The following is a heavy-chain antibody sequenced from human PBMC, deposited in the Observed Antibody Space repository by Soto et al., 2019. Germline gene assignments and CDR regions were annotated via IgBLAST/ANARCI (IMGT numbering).Heavy chain of an antibody. J-gene: IGHJ2*01. CDR3: XXXXXGACSGGSCYGYFAL. CDR1: GFTFSSYA. D-gene: IGHD2-15*01. Sequence: QVQLVESGGGVVQPGRSLRLSCAASGFTFSSYAMHWVRQAPGKGLEWVAVISYDGSNKYYADSVKGRFTISRDNSKNSLDLXXXSLXXXXXXXXXXXXXXXGACSGGSCYGYFALWGRGTLVTVSS. CDR2: ISYDGSNK. V-gene: IGHV3-30-3*01.